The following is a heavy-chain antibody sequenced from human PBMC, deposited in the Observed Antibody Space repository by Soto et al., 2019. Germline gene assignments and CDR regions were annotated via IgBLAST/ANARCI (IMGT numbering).Heavy chain of an antibody. Sequence: SVKVSCKASGGTFSSYAISWVRQAPGQGLEWMGGIIPIFGTANYAQKFQGRVTITADESTSTAYMELSSLRSEDTAVYYCARSDSSSGGYYYYGMDVWGQGTTVTVSS. CDR3: ARSDSSSGGYYYYGMDV. V-gene: IGHV1-69*13. CDR1: GGTFSSYA. CDR2: IIPIFGTA. J-gene: IGHJ6*02. D-gene: IGHD6-13*01.